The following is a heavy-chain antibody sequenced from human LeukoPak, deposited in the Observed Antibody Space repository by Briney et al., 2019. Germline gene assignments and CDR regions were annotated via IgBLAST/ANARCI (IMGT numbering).Heavy chain of an antibody. J-gene: IGHJ4*02. V-gene: IGHV3-7*01. CDR3: ARDKRTGDSYFGS. CDR1: GFSFSSYW. Sequence: GGSLRLSCAASGFSFSSYWMSWVRQAPGKGLEWVANIKQDGSEKYYVDSVKGRFTISRDNAKDSLYLQMDSLRAEDTAVYYCARDKRTGDSYFGSWGQGTLVTVSS. D-gene: IGHD7-27*01. CDR2: IKQDGSEK.